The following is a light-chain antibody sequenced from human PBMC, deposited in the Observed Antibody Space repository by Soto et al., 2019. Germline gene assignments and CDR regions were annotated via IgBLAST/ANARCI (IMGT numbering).Light chain of an antibody. J-gene: IGKJ1*01. CDR2: AAS. Sequence: DIQMTQSPSSLSASVGGRVTITCRASQSIKSYLNWYQQKPGRAPNILISAASTLQTGVPSRFSGSGSGTDFALTISGLQPDDFATYYCQQSSSTWTFGQGTKVDIK. CDR1: QSIKSY. CDR3: QQSSSTWT. V-gene: IGKV1-39*01.